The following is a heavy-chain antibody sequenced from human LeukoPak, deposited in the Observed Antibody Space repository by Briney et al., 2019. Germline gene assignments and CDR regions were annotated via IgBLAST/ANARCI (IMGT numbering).Heavy chain of an antibody. Sequence: GGSLRLSCAASGFTFSNYWMGWVRQAPGKGLEWVAGISGSGGGTNYADSVKGRFTISRDNYKNTLYLQMNSLGAEDTAVYFCAKRGVVIRVILVGFHKEAYYFDSWGQGALVTVSS. CDR3: AKRGVVIRVILVGFHKEAYYFDS. D-gene: IGHD3-22*01. V-gene: IGHV3-23*01. CDR2: ISGSGGGT. J-gene: IGHJ4*02. CDR1: GFTFSNYW.